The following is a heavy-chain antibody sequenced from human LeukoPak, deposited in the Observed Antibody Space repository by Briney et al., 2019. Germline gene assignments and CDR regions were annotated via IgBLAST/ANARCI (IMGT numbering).Heavy chain of an antibody. CDR3: ARGLSDVY. CDR1: GGSFSGYY. Sequence: ASETLSFTCAVYGGSFSGYYWTWIRQPPGKGLEWIGEINHSGSTNYNPSLKSQVTISIDTSKNQFSLILNSVTAADTAVYYCARGLSDVYWGQGTLVTVSS. J-gene: IGHJ4*02. CDR2: INHSGST. V-gene: IGHV4-34*01.